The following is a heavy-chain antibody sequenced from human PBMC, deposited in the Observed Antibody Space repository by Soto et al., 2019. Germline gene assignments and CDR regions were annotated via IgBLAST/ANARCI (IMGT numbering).Heavy chain of an antibody. CDR2: ISYDGSNK. J-gene: IGHJ6*02. CDR1: GFTFSSYA. D-gene: IGHD1-26*01. Sequence: RGSLRLSCAASGFTFSSYAMHWVRQAPGKGLEWVAVISYDGSNKYYADSVKGRFTISRDNSKNTLYLQMNSLRAEDTAVYYCPTDWGANNEYYYYGMDVWGQGNTVTVSS. V-gene: IGHV3-30-3*01. CDR3: PTDWGANNEYYYYGMDV.